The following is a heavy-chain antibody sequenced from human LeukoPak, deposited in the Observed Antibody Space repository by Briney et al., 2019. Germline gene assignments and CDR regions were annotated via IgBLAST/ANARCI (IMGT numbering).Heavy chain of an antibody. CDR1: GGSISSYF. CDR2: IYYSGST. D-gene: IGHD3-16*01. CDR3: ARGGSPRFDY. Sequence: PSETLSLTCTVSGGSISSYFWSWLRQPPGKGLEWIGYIYYSGSTNYNPSLKSRVTISVDPSRNQFSLKLSSVTAADTAVYYCARGGSPRFDYWGQGTLVTVSS. J-gene: IGHJ4*02. V-gene: IGHV4-59*08.